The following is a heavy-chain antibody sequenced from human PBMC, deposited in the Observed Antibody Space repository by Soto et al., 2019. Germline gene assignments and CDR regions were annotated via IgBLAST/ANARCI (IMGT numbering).Heavy chain of an antibody. D-gene: IGHD3-10*01. Sequence: GASVKVSCKASGYTFTSYAMNWVRQAPGQGLEWMGWINTNTGNPTYAQGFTGRFVFSLDTSVSTAYLQICSLKAEDTAVYYCARSLGFYCSGSYPEGPHFFDYCGQGFLVTVSS. V-gene: IGHV7-4-1*01. CDR2: INTNTGNP. CDR1: GYTFTSYA. CDR3: ARSLGFYCSGSYPEGPHFFDY. J-gene: IGHJ4*02.